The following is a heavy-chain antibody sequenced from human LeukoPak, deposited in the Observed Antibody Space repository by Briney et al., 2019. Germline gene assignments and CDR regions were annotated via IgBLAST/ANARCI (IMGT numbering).Heavy chain of an antibody. Sequence: PGGSLRLSCAASGFTFDDYAMHWVRHAPGKGQEWVSLISWGGGSTYYADSVKGRFTISRDNSKNSLYLHMNSLRAEDTALYYCAKDRSGNSYGHFDYWGQGTLVTVSS. V-gene: IGHV3-43D*04. J-gene: IGHJ4*02. D-gene: IGHD3-10*01. CDR3: AKDRSGNSYGHFDY. CDR2: ISWGGGST. CDR1: GFTFDDYA.